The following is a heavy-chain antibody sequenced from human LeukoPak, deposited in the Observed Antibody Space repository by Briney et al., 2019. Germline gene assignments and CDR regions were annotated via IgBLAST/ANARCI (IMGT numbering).Heavy chain of an antibody. CDR2: ISSSSSYI. CDR1: GLTFSSYS. V-gene: IGHV3-21*01. D-gene: IGHD6-6*01. CDR3: ARDIIAARGGYYYGMDV. J-gene: IGHJ6*02. Sequence: GRSLRLSCAASGLTFSSYSMNWVRQAPGKGLEWVSSISSSSSYIYYADSVKGRFTISRDNAKDSLYLQMNSLRAEDTAVYYCARDIIAARGGYYYGMDVWGQGTTVTVSS.